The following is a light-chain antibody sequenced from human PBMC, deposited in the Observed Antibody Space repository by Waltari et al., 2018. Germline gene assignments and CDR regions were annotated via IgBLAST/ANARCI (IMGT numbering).Light chain of an antibody. CDR1: QGISTY. J-gene: IGKJ1*01. V-gene: IGKV1-17*01. Sequence: DIQMIQSPSSLSASAGDRVTITCRASQGISTYLNWYQQKPGKAPKRLIYAASSLESGVPSRFSGSGSGTDFTLTISSLQPEDFATYYCLQYNSNPWTFGQGTKVEIK. CDR2: AAS. CDR3: LQYNSNPWT.